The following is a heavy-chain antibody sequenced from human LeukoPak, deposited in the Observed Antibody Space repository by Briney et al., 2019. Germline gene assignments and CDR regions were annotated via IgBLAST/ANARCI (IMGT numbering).Heavy chain of an antibody. Sequence: ASVKVSCKASGYTFTSYGISWVRQAPGQGLEWMGWISAYNGNTNYAQNLQGRVTMTTDTSTSTAYMELRSLRSDDTAVYYCARTIPPYYYDSSGYVFPDYWGQGTLVTVSS. CDR3: ARTIPPYYYDSSGYVFPDY. J-gene: IGHJ4*02. CDR1: GYTFTSYG. CDR2: ISAYNGNT. V-gene: IGHV1-18*01. D-gene: IGHD3-22*01.